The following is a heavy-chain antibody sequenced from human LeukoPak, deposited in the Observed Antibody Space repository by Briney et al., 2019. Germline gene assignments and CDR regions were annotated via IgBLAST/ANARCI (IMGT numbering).Heavy chain of an antibody. J-gene: IGHJ4*02. CDR1: GGSITTYY. D-gene: IGHD3-16*01. CDR2: IYHSGST. CDR3: ARVVDYVWGTYPHPGYFDY. V-gene: IGHV4-59*01. Sequence: PSETLSLTCTVSGGSITTYYWSWIRQPPGKGLEWIGYIYHSGSTNYNPSLKSRVTISVDTSNNQFSLKLSSVTAADTAVYYCARVVDYVWGTYPHPGYFDYWGQGTLVTVSS.